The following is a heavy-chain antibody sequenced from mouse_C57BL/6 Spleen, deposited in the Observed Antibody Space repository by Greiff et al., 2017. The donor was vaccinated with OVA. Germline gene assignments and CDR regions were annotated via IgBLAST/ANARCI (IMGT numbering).Heavy chain of an antibody. CDR3: ARGLAYYAMDY. J-gene: IGHJ4*01. CDR1: GYTFTSYW. CDR2: IDPSDSYT. V-gene: IGHV1-50*01. Sequence: VQLQQSGAELVKPGASVKLSCKASGYTFTSYWMQWVKQRPGQGLEWIGEIDPSDSYTNYNQKFKGKATLTVDTSSSTAYMQLSSLTSEDSAVYYCARGLAYYAMDYWGQGTSVTVSS. D-gene: IGHD4-1*01.